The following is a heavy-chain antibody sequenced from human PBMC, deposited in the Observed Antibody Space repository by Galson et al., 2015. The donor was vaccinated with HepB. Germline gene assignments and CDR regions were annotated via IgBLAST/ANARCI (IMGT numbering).Heavy chain of an antibody. Sequence: SLRLSCAASGFMFSSYSMHWVRQAPGKGLEWVALMSYDGRIKNYAESVKGRFTISRDNSRNTVYLQMSGLRAEDTAIYYCARAPTQFPIASGRLNYWGQGTLVTVSS. D-gene: IGHD2-15*01. J-gene: IGHJ4*02. CDR1: GFMFSSYS. CDR2: MSYDGRIK. CDR3: ARAPTQFPIASGRLNY. V-gene: IGHV3-30*04.